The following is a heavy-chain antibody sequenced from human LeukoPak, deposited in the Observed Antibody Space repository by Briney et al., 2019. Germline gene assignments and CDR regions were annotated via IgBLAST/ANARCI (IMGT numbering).Heavy chain of an antibody. Sequence: GGSLRLSCAASGFTFSSYGMHWVRQAPGKGLEWVAVISYDGSNKYYADSVKGRFTISRDNSKNTLYLQMNSLRAEDTAVYYCAKEALLWFGELLSPVDYWGQGTLVTVSS. CDR1: GFTFSSYG. CDR2: ISYDGSNK. D-gene: IGHD3-10*01. V-gene: IGHV3-30*18. CDR3: AKEALLWFGELLSPVDY. J-gene: IGHJ4*02.